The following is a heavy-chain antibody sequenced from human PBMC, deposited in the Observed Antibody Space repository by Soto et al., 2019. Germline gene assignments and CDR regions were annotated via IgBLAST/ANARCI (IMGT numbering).Heavy chain of an antibody. V-gene: IGHV3-23*01. CDR2: ISGSGGST. J-gene: IGHJ3*01. Sequence: GGSLRLSCAASGFTFSIFAMSWVRQSPGKGLEWVSTISGSGGSTYYADAVKGWFTISRDNSMGTLYLQMKSLRGDDTAVYYCARELSGNYFAFHLSGQGPMVTVSS. CDR3: ARELSGNYFAFHL. CDR1: GFTFSIFA. D-gene: IGHD1-26*01.